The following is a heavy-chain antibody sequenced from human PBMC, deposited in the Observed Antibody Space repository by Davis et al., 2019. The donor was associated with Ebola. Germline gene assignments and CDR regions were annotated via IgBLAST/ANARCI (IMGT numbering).Heavy chain of an antibody. CDR1: GGSISSSSYY. D-gene: IGHD2-2*01. J-gene: IGHJ4*02. CDR2: IYYSGST. CDR3: ARRVPDKAGRCSSTSCLGYFDY. Sequence: PSETLSFTCTVSGGSISSSSYYWGWIRQPPGKGLEWIGSIYYSGSTYYNPSLKSRVTISVDTSKNQFSLKLSSVTAADTAVYYCARRVPDKAGRCSSTSCLGYFDYWGRGTLVTVSS. V-gene: IGHV4-39*07.